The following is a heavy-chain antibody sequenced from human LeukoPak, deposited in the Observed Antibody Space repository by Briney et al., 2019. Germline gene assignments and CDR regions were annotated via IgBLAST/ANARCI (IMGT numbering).Heavy chain of an antibody. V-gene: IGHV3-7*01. CDR2: IKQDGSEK. CDR3: ARDDCSSISCYHNWFDP. J-gene: IGHJ5*02. CDR1: GFTFSSSW. Sequence: AGGSLRLSCAASGFTFSSSWMSWVRQAPGKGLEWVANIKQDGSEKYYVYSVKGRFTIPRDNAKHSLYLQMNSLRAEDTAVYYCARDDCSSISCYHNWFDPWGQATMVTVSS. D-gene: IGHD2-2*01.